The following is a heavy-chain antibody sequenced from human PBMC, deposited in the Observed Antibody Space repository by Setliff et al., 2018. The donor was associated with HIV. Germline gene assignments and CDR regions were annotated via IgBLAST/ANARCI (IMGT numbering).Heavy chain of an antibody. CDR1: GGSISSGSNY. CDR2: IKDTGAT. V-gene: IGHV4-61*09. D-gene: IGHD1-26*01. CDR3: ARRIIVGAISDVFDI. Sequence: PSETLSLTCTVSGGSISSGSNYWTWIRQPAGKGLEWLGHIKDTGATNYSPSLKSRVTMSIDTSNKQFSLKLSSVTAADTAVYYCARRIIVGAISDVFDIWGQGTLVTVSS. J-gene: IGHJ3*02.